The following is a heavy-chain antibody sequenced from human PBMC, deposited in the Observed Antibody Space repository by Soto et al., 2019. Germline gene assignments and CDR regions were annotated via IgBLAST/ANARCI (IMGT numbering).Heavy chain of an antibody. D-gene: IGHD4-4*01. J-gene: IGHJ4*02. CDR3: ARGGYDYSNPFDY. CDR1: GFTFNRYW. Sequence: EVQLVESGGGLVQPGGSLRLSCAASGFTFNRYWMKWVRRAPGRGLEWMGNINQDGSEKHYVDSVKGRFTISRDNAKDSVYLQMNSLKAEDTAMYYCARGGYDYSNPFDYWGQGTLVTVSS. V-gene: IGHV3-7*04. CDR2: INQDGSEK.